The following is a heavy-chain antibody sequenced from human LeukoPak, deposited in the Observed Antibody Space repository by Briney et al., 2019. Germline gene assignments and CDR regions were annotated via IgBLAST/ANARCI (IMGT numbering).Heavy chain of an antibody. CDR2: IYGSGANT. D-gene: IGHD3-10*02. CDR1: GFTFGICA. CDR3: AKDVRGYNRPFDY. V-gene: IGHV3-23*01. J-gene: IGHJ4*02. Sequence: PGGSLRLSCAASGFTFGICAMNWVRQAPGKGLEWVSSIYGSGANTYYADSVEGRFTISRDNSQNTLYLQMNSLRAEDTAVYYCAKDVRGYNRPFDYWGQGTLVTVSS.